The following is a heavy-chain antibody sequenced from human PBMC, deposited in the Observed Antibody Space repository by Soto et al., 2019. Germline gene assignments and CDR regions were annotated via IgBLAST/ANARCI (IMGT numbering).Heavy chain of an antibody. V-gene: IGHV4-39*01. J-gene: IGHJ5*02. CDR3: ARGYDFWSGYLRPNNWFDP. D-gene: IGHD3-3*01. CDR1: GGSISSSSYY. CDR2: IFYSGST. Sequence: QLQLQESGPGLVKPSETLSLTCTVSGGSISSSSYYWGWIRQPPGKWLEGIGSIFYSGSTYYNPSLKSRVTISVDTSNNQFCLKLSSVTAADTAVYYCARGYDFWSGYLRPNNWFDPWGQGTMVTVSS.